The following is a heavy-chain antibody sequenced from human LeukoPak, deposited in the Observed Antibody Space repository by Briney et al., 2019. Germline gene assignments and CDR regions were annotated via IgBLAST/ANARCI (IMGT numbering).Heavy chain of an antibody. D-gene: IGHD3-9*01. Sequence: GASVKVSCKASGYTLTSYGISWVRQAPGQGLEWMGWISAYNGNTNYAQKLQGRVTMTTDTSTSTAYMELRSLRSDDTAVYYCARDRGYYDILTGYYGFDYWGQGTLVTVSS. CDR1: GYTLTSYG. J-gene: IGHJ4*02. V-gene: IGHV1-18*01. CDR3: ARDRGYYDILTGYYGFDY. CDR2: ISAYNGNT.